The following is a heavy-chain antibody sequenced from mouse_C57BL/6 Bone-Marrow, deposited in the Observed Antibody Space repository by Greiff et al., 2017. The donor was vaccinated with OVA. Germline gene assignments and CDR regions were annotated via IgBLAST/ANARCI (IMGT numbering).Heavy chain of an antibody. CDR2: INPSTGGT. D-gene: IGHD2-3*01. CDR1: GYSFTGYY. J-gene: IGHJ1*03. Sequence: VQLKQSGPELVKPGASVKISCKASGYSFTGYYMNWVKQSPEKSLEWIGEINPSTGGTTYNQKFKAKATLTVDKSSSTAYMQLKRLTSEDSAVYYCARSNDGYYSNWYFDVWGTGTTVTVSS. V-gene: IGHV1-42*01. CDR3: ARSNDGYYSNWYFDV.